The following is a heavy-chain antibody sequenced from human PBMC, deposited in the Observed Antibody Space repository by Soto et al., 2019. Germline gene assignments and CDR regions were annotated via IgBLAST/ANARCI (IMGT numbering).Heavy chain of an antibody. Sequence: EVQLVESGGDLVQPGGSLRLSCEASGFTFSSYLMHWVRQAPGKGRVWVSRLNSDGSSTSYADSAKGRFPISRDNANNTLYVQVNSLRTEDRAVYYCAREPGHDYDCSGFYVPASSYYYGMDVWGQGTTVTVSS. CDR3: AREPGHDYDCSGFYVPASSYYYGMDV. J-gene: IGHJ6*02. CDR1: GFTFSSYL. V-gene: IGHV3-74*01. D-gene: IGHD3-22*01. CDR2: LNSDGSST.